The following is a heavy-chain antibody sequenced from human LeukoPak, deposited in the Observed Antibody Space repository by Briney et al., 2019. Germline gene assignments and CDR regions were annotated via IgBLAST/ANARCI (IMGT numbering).Heavy chain of an antibody. CDR3: GRFGYVAAVDL. D-gene: IGHD2-15*01. J-gene: IGHJ4*02. Sequence: GGSLRLSCATSGLSVSTSVIHWVRQIPGRGLQWVAGTWSDGVAKYYEASVKGRFTISRDNAKNLVYLQMNSLRAEDTAVYSCGRFGYVAAVDLWGQGTLVTVSS. CDR1: GLSVSTSV. V-gene: IGHV3-33*01. CDR2: TWSDGVAK.